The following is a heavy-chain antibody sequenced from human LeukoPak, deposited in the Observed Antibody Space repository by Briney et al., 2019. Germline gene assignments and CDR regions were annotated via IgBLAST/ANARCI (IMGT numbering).Heavy chain of an antibody. CDR3: ARDLVPEALAFDI. D-gene: IGHD3-16*01. J-gene: IGHJ3*02. V-gene: IGHV4-38-2*02. CDR2: IYHSGST. Sequence: SETLSLTCAVSGYSISSGYYWGWIRQPPGKGLEWIGSIYHSGSTYYNPSLKSRVTISVDTSKNQFPLKLSSVTAADTAVYYCARDLVPEALAFDIWGQGTMVTVSS. CDR1: GYSISSGYY.